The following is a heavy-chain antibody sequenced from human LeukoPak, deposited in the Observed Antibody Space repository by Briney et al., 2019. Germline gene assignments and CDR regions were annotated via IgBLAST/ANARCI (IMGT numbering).Heavy chain of an antibody. CDR3: ARDRNNISRLDY. D-gene: IGHD1-14*01. J-gene: IGHJ4*02. V-gene: IGHV4-38-2*02. Sequence: SETLSLTCTVSGDSISSGYYWGWIRQPPGKGLEWIGNIYHRGSTFYSPSLKSRVTISVDTSKNQLSLKLSSVTAADTAVYYCARDRNNISRLDYWGQGTLVTVSS. CDR2: IYHRGST. CDR1: GDSISSGYY.